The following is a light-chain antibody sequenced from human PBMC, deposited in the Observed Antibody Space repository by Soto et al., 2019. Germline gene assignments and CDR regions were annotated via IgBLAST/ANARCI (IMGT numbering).Light chain of an antibody. CDR3: SSFAVSNSFV. CDR1: SNDVGGYNY. J-gene: IGLJ1*01. Sequence: QSVLTQPPSSNGSPGQSVTISCTGTSNDVGGYNYVSWYQQHPGKAPKLMIYEVNKRPSGVPDRFSGSKSGNTASLTVSGLQAEDEADYYCSSFAVSNSFVFGTGTKVTVL. V-gene: IGLV2-8*01. CDR2: EVN.